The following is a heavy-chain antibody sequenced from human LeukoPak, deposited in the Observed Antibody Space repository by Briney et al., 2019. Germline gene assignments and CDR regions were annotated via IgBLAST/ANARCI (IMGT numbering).Heavy chain of an antibody. D-gene: IGHD3-10*01. CDR1: GDRVSTNSAA. V-gene: IGHV6-1*01. CDR2: TYYMSKCYN. CDR3: ARDMDYYDSGTYYNSRWFDP. J-gene: IGHJ5*02. Sequence: SQTLSLTCAISGDRVSTNSAALNWSRQSPSRGLEWLGRTYYMSKCYNDYAVSVKSRISINPDTSKNHFSLQLNSVTHEDTAVYYCARDMDYYDSGTYYNSRWFDPWGQGTLVTVSS.